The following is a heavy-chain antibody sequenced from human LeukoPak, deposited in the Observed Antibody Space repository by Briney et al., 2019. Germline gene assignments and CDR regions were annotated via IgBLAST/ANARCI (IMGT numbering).Heavy chain of an antibody. J-gene: IGHJ4*02. D-gene: IGHD3-22*01. CDR3: VRDRDSTGYYDY. CDR1: GFTFSSYG. Sequence: GGSLRLSCAASGFTFSSYGMHWVRQAPGKGLEWVAFIRYDGSNKYYADSVKGRFTISRDNSKDTLYLQTNSLRAEDTALYYCVRDRDSTGYYDYWGQGTLVTVSS. CDR2: IRYDGSNK. V-gene: IGHV3-30*02.